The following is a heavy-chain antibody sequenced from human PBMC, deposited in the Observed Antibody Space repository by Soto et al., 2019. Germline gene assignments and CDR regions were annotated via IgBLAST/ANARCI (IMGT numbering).Heavy chain of an antibody. CDR1: GFTFSSYA. Sequence: GGSLRLSCAASGFTFSSYAMHWVRQAPGKGLEWVAVISYDGSNKYYADSVKGRFTISRDNSKNTLYLQMNSLRAEDTAVYYCEAVQWLVRYFDYWGQGTLVTVSS. J-gene: IGHJ4*02. CDR2: ISYDGSNK. V-gene: IGHV3-30-3*01. CDR3: EAVQWLVRYFDY. D-gene: IGHD6-19*01.